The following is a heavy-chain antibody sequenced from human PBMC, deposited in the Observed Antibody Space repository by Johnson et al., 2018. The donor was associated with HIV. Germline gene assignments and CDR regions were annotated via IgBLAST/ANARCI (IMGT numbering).Heavy chain of an antibody. CDR1: GFIFSSYG. CDR2: ISSDGSIK. V-gene: IGHV3-30*18. Sequence: QVQLVESGGGVVQPGRSLRLSCAASGFIFSSYGIHWVRQAPGKGLQWVGIISSDGSIKYYADSVKGRFTISRDNSKNTLYLQMGSLRAEDMAVYYCAKTPSMGADAFEMWGQGTVVTISS. CDR3: AKTPSMGADAFEM. J-gene: IGHJ3*02. D-gene: IGHD3-16*01.